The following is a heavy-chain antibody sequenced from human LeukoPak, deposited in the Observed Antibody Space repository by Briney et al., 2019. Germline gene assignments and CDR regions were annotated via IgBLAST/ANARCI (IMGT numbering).Heavy chain of an antibody. D-gene: IGHD6-19*01. V-gene: IGHV1-8*01. CDR2: MTPNSEKR. CDR1: GYPFTSYD. CDR3: ARGRGWGILDS. Sequence: ASVKVSCKTSGYPFTSYDIHWVRQAAGHGLEWMSWMTPNSEKRAYAQKFQGRVTMTANTSIDTAYMELSSLTFDDTAIYYCARGRGWGILDSWGQGHLVTVSS. J-gene: IGHJ4*02.